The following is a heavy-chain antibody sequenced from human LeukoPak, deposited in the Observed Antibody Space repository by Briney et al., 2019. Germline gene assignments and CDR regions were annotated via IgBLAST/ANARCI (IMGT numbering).Heavy chain of an antibody. CDR2: ISYDGSNK. J-gene: IGHJ4*02. V-gene: IGHV3-30*18. CDR1: GFTFSSYG. D-gene: IGHD1-26*01. Sequence: GRSLRLSCAASGFTFSSYGMHWVRQAPGKGLEWVAVISYDGSNKYYADPVKGRFTISRDNSKNTLYLQMNSLRAEDTAVYYCAKDQGDSLVGATEGFDYWGQGTLVTVSS. CDR3: AKDQGDSLVGATEGFDY.